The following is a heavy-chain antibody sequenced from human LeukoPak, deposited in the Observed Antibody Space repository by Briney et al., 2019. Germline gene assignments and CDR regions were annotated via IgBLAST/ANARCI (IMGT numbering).Heavy chain of an antibody. Sequence: SETLSLTCAVYGGSFSVYYWSCIRQPPGKGLEWIGEINHSGSTNYNPSLKSRVTISVDTSKNQFPLTLSSVTAADTAVYYCARDEIVGATSLDYWGQGTLVTVSS. D-gene: IGHD1-26*01. V-gene: IGHV4-34*01. CDR3: ARDEIVGATSLDY. CDR2: INHSGST. CDR1: GGSFSVYY. J-gene: IGHJ4*02.